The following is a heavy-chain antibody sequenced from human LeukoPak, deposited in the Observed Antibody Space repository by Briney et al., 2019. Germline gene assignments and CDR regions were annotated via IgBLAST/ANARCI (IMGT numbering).Heavy chain of an antibody. D-gene: IGHD1-14*01. Sequence: PGGSLRLSCAASGFTFRSYWMHWVRQAPGKGRVWVSRIKSDGSSTTYAGAVKGRFTISRDNARNTLYLQMNSLRGEDTGVYYCARDAAGLDYWGQGTLVTVSS. V-gene: IGHV3-74*01. J-gene: IGHJ4*02. CDR3: ARDAAGLDY. CDR1: GFTFRSYW. CDR2: IKSDGSST.